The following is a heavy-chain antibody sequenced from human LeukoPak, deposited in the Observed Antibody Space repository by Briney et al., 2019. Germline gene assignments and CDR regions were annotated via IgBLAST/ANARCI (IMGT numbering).Heavy chain of an antibody. CDR2: IVVGSGNT. J-gene: IGHJ3*02. Sequence: SVKVSCKASGFSFTSSAVKWVRQARGQRLEWIGWIVVGSGNTNYAQKFQGRVTMTTDTSTSTAYMELRSLRSDDTAVYYCARGTAIRASNAFDIWGQGTMVTVSS. V-gene: IGHV1-58*01. D-gene: IGHD2-21*02. CDR1: GFSFTSSA. CDR3: ARGTAIRASNAFDI.